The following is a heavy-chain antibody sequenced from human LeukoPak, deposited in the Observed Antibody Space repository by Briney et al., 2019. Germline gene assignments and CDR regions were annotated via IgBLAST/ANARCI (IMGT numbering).Heavy chain of an antibody. Sequence: SQTLSLTCTVSGGSISSGGYYWSWIRQPPGKGLEWIGYIYHSGSTYYNPSLKSRVTISVDRSKNQFSLKLSSVTAADTAVYYCARGGPWAGMDVWGQGTTVTVSS. J-gene: IGHJ6*02. CDR3: ARGGPWAGMDV. V-gene: IGHV4-30-2*01. D-gene: IGHD1-26*01. CDR1: GGSISSGGYY. CDR2: IYHSGST.